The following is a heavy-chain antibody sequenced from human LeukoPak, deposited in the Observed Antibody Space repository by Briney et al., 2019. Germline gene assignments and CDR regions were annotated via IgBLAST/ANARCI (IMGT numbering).Heavy chain of an antibody. J-gene: IGHJ2*01. CDR1: GDSISGYY. CDR2: LCSSGLT. V-gene: IGHV4-4*07. CDR3: AREFNWYFDL. Sequence: PSETLSLTCTVSGDSISGYYWTWIRQPAGKGLEWVGRLCSSGLTHYSPSLRSRVTMSEDTSKNQISLQLSSVTAADTGVYYCAREFNWYFDLWGRGTLVTVSS.